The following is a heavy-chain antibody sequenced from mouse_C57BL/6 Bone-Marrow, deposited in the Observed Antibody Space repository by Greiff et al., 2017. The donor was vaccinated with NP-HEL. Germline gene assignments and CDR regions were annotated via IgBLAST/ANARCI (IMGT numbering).Heavy chain of an antibody. D-gene: IGHD1-1*02. Sequence: EVMLVESGGDLVKPGGSLKLSCAASGFTFSSYGMSWVRQTPDKRLEWVATISSGGSYTYYPDSVKGRFTISRDNAKNTLYLQMSSLKSEDTAMYYCARLWYYYAMDYWGRGTSVTVSS. J-gene: IGHJ4*01. CDR3: ARLWYYYAMDY. CDR1: GFTFSSYG. V-gene: IGHV5-6*02. CDR2: ISSGGSYT.